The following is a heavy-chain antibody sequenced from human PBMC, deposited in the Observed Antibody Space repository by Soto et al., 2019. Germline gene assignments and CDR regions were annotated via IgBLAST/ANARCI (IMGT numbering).Heavy chain of an antibody. D-gene: IGHD2-15*01. Sequence: QVQLVQTGAEVKKPGASVKVSCKASGYTFTSYGISWVRQAPGQGLGWMGWISAYNGNTNYAQKLQGRVTMTTDTATSTAYMELRSLRSDDTAVYYCARDRYCSGGSCYHFDYWGQGTLVTVSS. J-gene: IGHJ4*02. CDR3: ARDRYCSGGSCYHFDY. CDR1: GYTFTSYG. V-gene: IGHV1-18*01. CDR2: ISAYNGNT.